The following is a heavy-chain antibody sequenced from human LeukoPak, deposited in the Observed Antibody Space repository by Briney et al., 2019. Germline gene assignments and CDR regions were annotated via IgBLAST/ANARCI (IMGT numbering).Heavy chain of an antibody. D-gene: IGHD3-16*01. CDR2: IYYSGST. CDR1: GGSISSSSYY. V-gene: IGHV4-39*01. CDR3: ARRVIGGGSFFDY. J-gene: IGHJ4*02. Sequence: PSETLSLTCTVSGGSISSSSYYWGWIRQPPGKGLEWIGSIYYSGSTYYNPSLKSRVTISVDTSKNQFSLKLSSVTAADTAVYYCARRVIGGGSFFDYWGQGTLVTVSS.